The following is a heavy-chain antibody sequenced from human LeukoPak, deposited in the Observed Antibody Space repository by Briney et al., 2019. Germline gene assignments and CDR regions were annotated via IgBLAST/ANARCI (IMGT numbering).Heavy chain of an antibody. V-gene: IGHV1-46*01. CDR2: INPSGGST. CDR1: GYTITSYY. D-gene: IGHD2-15*01. J-gene: IGHJ6*02. Sequence: ASVKVSCKTSGYTITSYYMHWVRQAPGQGLEWMGIINPSGGSTSYAQKFQGRVTMTRDTSTSTVHMELSSLRSEDTAVYYCARRCSGGSCYLGYYYYYGMDVWGQGTTVTVSS. CDR3: ARRCSGGSCYLGYYYYYGMDV.